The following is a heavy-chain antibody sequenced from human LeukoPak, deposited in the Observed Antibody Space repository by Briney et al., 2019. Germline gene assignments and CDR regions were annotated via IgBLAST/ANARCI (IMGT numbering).Heavy chain of an antibody. CDR3: AAGVILWFGEHNAFDI. CDR1: GFTFTSSA. Sequence: GTSVKVSCKASGFTFTSSAMQWVRQARGQRLEWIGWIVVGSGNTNYAQKFQERVTITRDMSTSTAYMELSSLRSEDTAVYYCAAGVILWFGEHNAFDIWGQGTMVPVSS. D-gene: IGHD3-10*01. J-gene: IGHJ3*02. V-gene: IGHV1-58*02. CDR2: IVVGSGNT.